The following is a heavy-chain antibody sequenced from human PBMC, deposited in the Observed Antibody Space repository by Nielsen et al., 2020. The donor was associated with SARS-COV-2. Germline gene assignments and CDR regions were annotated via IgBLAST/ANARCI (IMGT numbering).Heavy chain of an antibody. Sequence: LSLTCAASGFTFSSYGMHWVRQAPGKGLEWVAVIWYDGSNKYYADSVKGRFTISRDNSKNTLYLQMNSLRAEDTAVYYCARDLEVGGYNFEGYWGQGTLVTVSS. D-gene: IGHD5-24*01. CDR1: GFTFSSYG. V-gene: IGHV3-33*01. CDR3: ARDLEVGGYNFEGY. J-gene: IGHJ4*02. CDR2: IWYDGSNK.